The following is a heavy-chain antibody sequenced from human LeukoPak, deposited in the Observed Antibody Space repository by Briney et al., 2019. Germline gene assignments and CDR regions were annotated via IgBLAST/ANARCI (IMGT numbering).Heavy chain of an antibody. CDR1: GFTFSSYA. Sequence: GGSLRLSCAASGFTFSSYAMSWVRQAPGKGLEWVSAISGSGGSTYYADSVKGRFTISRDNSKNTLYLQMNSLRAEDTAVYYCARKPSSSHYYYYYYMDVWGKGTTVTVSS. D-gene: IGHD6-6*01. CDR3: ARKPSSSHYYYYYYMDV. J-gene: IGHJ6*03. V-gene: IGHV3-23*01. CDR2: ISGSGGST.